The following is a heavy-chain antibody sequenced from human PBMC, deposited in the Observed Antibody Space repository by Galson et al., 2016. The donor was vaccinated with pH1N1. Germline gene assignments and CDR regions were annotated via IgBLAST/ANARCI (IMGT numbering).Heavy chain of an antibody. CDR3: VTHLARPDSGLRNDPFDY. J-gene: IGHJ4*01. D-gene: IGHD5-12*01. CDR1: AYLISSCCY. CDR2: IYHNGET. V-gene: IGHV4-38-2*02. Sequence: SETLSLTCNVSAYLISSCCYWGWIRQPPGKGLEWIGSIYHNGETNRSPSLKSRITISVDTSKNQFSLKLSSVTAADTAIYYCVTHLARPDSGLRNDPFDYWAQGTLVTASS.